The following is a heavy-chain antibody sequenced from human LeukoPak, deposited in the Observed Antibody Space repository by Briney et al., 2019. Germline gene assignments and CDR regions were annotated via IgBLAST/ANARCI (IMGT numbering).Heavy chain of an antibody. CDR3: AKDSLRGSSSRGGFDY. V-gene: IGHV3-30*02. J-gene: IGHJ4*02. CDR2: IWYGGSNK. CDR1: GFTFSSYG. Sequence: GGSLRLSCAASGFTFSSYGMHWVRQAPGKGLEWVAVIWYGGSNKYYADSVKGRFTISRDNSKNTLYLQMNSLRAEDTAVYYCAKDSLRGSSSRGGFDYWGQGTLVTVSS. D-gene: IGHD6-6*01.